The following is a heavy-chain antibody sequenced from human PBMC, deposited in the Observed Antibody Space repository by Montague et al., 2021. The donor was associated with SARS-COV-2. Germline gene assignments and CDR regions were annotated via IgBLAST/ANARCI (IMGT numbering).Heavy chain of an antibody. V-gene: IGHV4-39*01. CDR1: GDSISSSSYN. CDR3: TRHVHMTWPEPSPGFDY. Sequence: SETLSLTCTVSGDSISSSSYNWGWIRQPPGKGLEWIGSVHYSGRPYYNPSLKSRVTIYVDTSKNQLSLKLSSVTVAGTAVYYCTRHVHMTWPEPSPGFDYWGQGTLVTVSS. J-gene: IGHJ4*02. CDR2: VHYSGRP. D-gene: IGHD1-1*01.